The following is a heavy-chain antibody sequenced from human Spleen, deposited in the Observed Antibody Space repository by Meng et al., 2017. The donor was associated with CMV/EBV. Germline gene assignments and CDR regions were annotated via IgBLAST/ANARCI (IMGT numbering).Heavy chain of an antibody. J-gene: IGHJ4*02. CDR2: IRSKAYGGTT. D-gene: IGHD6-13*01. CDR1: GFTFGDYA. CDR3: TTYFSGIAAAQPSPD. Sequence: GGSLRLSCTASGFTFGDYAMSWVRQAPGKGLEWVGFIRSKAYGGTTEYAASVKGRFTISRDDSKSIAYLQMNSLKTEDTAVYYCTTYFSGIAAAQPSPDWGQGTLVTVSS. V-gene: IGHV3-49*04.